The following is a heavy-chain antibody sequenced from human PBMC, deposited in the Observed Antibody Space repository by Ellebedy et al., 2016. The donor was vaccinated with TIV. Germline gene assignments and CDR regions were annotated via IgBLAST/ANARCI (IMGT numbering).Heavy chain of an antibody. J-gene: IGHJ6*02. CDR1: GYTLTELS. D-gene: IGHD6-13*01. CDR2: FDPEDGET. V-gene: IGHV1-24*01. Sequence: ASVKVSCXVSGYTLTELSMHWVRQAPGKGLEWMGGFDPEDGETIYAQKFQGRVTMTEDTSTDTAYMELSSLRSEDTAVYYCAKEVYSSSWYGYYYGMDVWGQGTTVTVSS. CDR3: AKEVYSSSWYGYYYGMDV.